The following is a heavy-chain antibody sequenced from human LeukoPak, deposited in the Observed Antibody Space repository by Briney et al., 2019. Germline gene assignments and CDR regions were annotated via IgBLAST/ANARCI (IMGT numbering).Heavy chain of an antibody. CDR1: GGSISSGSYY. V-gene: IGHV4-61*02. CDR2: IYTSGST. Sequence: SETLSLTCTVSGGSISSGSYYWSWIRQPAGKGLEWIGRIYTSGSTNYNPSLKSRLTISVDTSKNQFSLKLSSVTAADTAVYYCAREKSRLGELSLIDYWGQGTLVTVSS. J-gene: IGHJ4*02. D-gene: IGHD3-16*02. CDR3: AREKSRLGELSLIDY.